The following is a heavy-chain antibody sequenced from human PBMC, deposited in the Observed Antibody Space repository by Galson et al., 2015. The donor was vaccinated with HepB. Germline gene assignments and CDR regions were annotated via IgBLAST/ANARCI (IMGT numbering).Heavy chain of an antibody. CDR3: AASVVVTHYFDY. CDR1: GFTFSNYG. CDR2: ISYDGSNK. Sequence: SLRLSCAASGFTFSNYGMHWVRQAPGKGLEWVAVISYDGSNKYYADSVKGRFTISRDNSKNTLYLQMNSLRAEDTAVYYCAASVVVTHYFDYWGQGTLVTVSS. J-gene: IGHJ4*02. V-gene: IGHV3-30*03. D-gene: IGHD3-22*01.